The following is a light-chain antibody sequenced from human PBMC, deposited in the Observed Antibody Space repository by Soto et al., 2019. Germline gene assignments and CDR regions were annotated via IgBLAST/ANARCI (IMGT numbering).Light chain of an antibody. CDR1: NIGSKS. V-gene: IGLV3-21*04. Sequence: SYELTQPPSVSVAPGKTARITCGGNNIGSKSVHWYQQKPGQAPVLVIYYDSDRPSGISERFSGSNSGNTATLTISRVEAGDDADYFCQVRDSSTDNMVFGGGTKLTVL. J-gene: IGLJ2*01. CDR3: QVRDSSTDNMV. CDR2: YDS.